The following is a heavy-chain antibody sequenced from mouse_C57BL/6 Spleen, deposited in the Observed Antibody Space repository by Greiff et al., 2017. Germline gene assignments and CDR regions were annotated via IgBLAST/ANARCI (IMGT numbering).Heavy chain of an antibody. Sequence: EVQLQESGPGLVKPSQSLSLTCSVTGYSITSAYYWNWIRQFPGNKLEWMGYISYDGSNNYNPSLKNRISITRDTSKNQFFLKLNSVTTEDTATYCCATRYDYDVAMDYWGQGTSVTVSS. J-gene: IGHJ4*01. CDR1: GYSITSAYY. D-gene: IGHD2-4*01. CDR2: ISYDGSN. CDR3: ATRYDYDVAMDY. V-gene: IGHV3-6*01.